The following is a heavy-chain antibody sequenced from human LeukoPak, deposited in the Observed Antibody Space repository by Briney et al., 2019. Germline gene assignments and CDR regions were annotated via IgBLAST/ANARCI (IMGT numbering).Heavy chain of an antibody. V-gene: IGHV3-7*01. D-gene: IGHD6-19*01. J-gene: IGHJ4*02. CDR1: GFTFSSYW. CDR2: IKQDGSEK. CDR3: ARGRIRGSWWGVAGLFDY. Sequence: GGSLRLSCAASGFTFSSYWMSWVRQAPGKGVEGVANIKQDGSEKYYVDSVKGRFTISRDNAKNSLYLQMNSLRAEDTAVYYCARGRIRGSWWGVAGLFDYWGQGTLVTVSS.